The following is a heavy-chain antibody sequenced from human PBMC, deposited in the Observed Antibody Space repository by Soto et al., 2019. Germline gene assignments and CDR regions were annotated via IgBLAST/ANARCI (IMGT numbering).Heavy chain of an antibody. D-gene: IGHD2-8*01. CDR2: FDPEDGET. CDR1: GYTLTELC. V-gene: IGHV1-24*01. J-gene: IGHJ4*02. CDR3: TTVSNCMLVLRGIIIDY. Sequence: ASVKVSCKVSGYTLTELCMHWVRKAPGKGLEWMGGFDPEDGETIYAQKFQGRVTMTEVTSTVTAYMELSSLRSEYTTLYYCTTVSNCMLVLRGIIIDYWGQGTLVTVSS.